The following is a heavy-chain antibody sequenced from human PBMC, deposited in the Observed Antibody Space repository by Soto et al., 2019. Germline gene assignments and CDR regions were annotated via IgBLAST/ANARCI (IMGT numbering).Heavy chain of an antibody. CDR3: AKSGRCGWYGWFDP. Sequence: SGPTRVNPTQALRLICIFSGFSLRTSGECGVWMRQPPPKALAWLGSIYWNADKRYSPSLKSRLRITNDTSKNQVILTLTHRHPMDTGPYYCAKSGRCGWYGWFDPWGQGTLVTVP. CDR2: IYWNADK. J-gene: IGHJ5*02. V-gene: IGHV2-5*01. CDR1: GFSLRTSGEC. D-gene: IGHD6-19*01.